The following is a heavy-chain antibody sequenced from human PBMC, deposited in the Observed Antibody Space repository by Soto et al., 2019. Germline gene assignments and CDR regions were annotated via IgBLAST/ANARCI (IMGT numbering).Heavy chain of an antibody. J-gene: IGHJ4*02. Sequence: SETLSLTCTVSGGSISSGGYYWSWIRQHPGKGLEWIGYIYYSGSTYYNPSLKSRVTISVDTSKNQFSLKLSSVTAADTAVYYCARANDGYNSYFGYWGQGTLVTVSS. D-gene: IGHD5-12*01. CDR1: GGSISSGGYY. V-gene: IGHV4-31*03. CDR2: IYYSGST. CDR3: ARANDGYNSYFGY.